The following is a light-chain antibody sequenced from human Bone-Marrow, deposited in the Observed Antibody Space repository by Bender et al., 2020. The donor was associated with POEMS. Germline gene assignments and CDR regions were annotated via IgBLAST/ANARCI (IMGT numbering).Light chain of an antibody. CDR2: DVS. J-gene: IGLJ1*01. Sequence: QSALTQPASVSGSPGQSITISCTGTRSDIGAYNYVSWYQQHPGKAPKLIIYDVSNRPSGVPDRFSGSKSGTSASLAIAGLQAEDEADYYCQSYDYMLSGSGIFGTGTKVTVL. CDR1: RSDIGAYNY. V-gene: IGLV2-14*01. CDR3: QSYDYMLSGSGI.